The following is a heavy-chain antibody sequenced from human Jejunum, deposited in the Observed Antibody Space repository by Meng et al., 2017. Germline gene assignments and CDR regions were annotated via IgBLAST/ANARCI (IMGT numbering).Heavy chain of an antibody. V-gene: IGHV4-34*01. CDR1: GGSFSDHY. D-gene: IGHD3-9*01. CDR2: IHPSGRT. CDR3: ARGDDWAKSGNF. Sequence: QGQLRQLGAGLLKPSETLSLPCAVYGGSFSDHYLTWIRQPPGKGLEWIGEIHPSGRTYYSPSLQSRVTITLDTSKNQFSLTLNSVTAADTAVYYCARGDDWAKSGNFWGQGTLVTVSS. J-gene: IGHJ4*02.